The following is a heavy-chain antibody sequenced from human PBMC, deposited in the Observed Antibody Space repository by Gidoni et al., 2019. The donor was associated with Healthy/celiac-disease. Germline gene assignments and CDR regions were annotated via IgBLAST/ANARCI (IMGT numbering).Heavy chain of an antibody. D-gene: IGHD2-2*02. CDR2: ISYDGSNQ. CDR3: ARGGWYQLLYDYYGMDV. V-gene: IGHV3-30-3*01. CDR1: GFTFSSVA. J-gene: IGHJ6*02. Sequence: QVQLVESGGGVVQPGRSLRLSWAASGFTFSSVAMHWVRQAPGKGLEWVAVISYDGSNQYYADSVKGRFTISRDNSKNTLYLQMNSLRAEDTAVYYCARGGWYQLLYDYYGMDVWGQGTTVTVSS.